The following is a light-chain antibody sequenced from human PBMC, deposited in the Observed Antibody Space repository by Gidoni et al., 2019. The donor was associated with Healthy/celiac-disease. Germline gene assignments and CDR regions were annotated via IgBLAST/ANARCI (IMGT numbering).Light chain of an antibody. V-gene: IGKV3-20*01. Sequence: VLTQSPGTLAWSPGERATLSCRASESIRSTFLAWYQQKPGQAPRLLIYGVSTRATGIPDRFSGSGSGTDFTLTISRLEPEDFAIYYCQQYASTPRTFGQGTKVEFK. J-gene: IGKJ1*01. CDR2: GVS. CDR3: QQYASTPRT. CDR1: ESIRSTF.